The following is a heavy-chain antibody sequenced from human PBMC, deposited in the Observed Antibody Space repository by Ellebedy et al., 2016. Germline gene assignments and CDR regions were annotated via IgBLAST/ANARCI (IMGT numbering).Heavy chain of an antibody. D-gene: IGHD3-3*02. CDR3: AREGGIFGLDY. J-gene: IGHJ4*02. V-gene: IGHV3-33*01. CDR1: GFSFSSYG. CDR2: IWYDGSNK. Sequence: GESLKISCAASGFSFSSYGMYWVRQAPCKGLEWVAVIWYDGSNKYYADSVKGRFTISRDNSKNTLYLQMNSLRAEDTALYYCAREGGIFGLDYWGQGTLVTVSS.